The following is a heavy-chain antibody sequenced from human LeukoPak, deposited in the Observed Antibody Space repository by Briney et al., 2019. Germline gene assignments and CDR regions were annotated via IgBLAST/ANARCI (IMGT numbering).Heavy chain of an antibody. CDR1: GFIFNNYW. V-gene: IGHV3-7*01. CDR3: ARQRRYCSGDNCYQRTFDY. D-gene: IGHD2-15*01. Sequence: TGGSLRLSCAASGFIFNNYWISWVRQAPGEGLEWVANIKQDGSEKYYVDSVKGRFTIPRDNAKNSLYLQMNSLRAEDTAVYYCARQRRYCSGDNCYQRTFDYWGQGTLVTVSS. J-gene: IGHJ4*02. CDR2: IKQDGSEK.